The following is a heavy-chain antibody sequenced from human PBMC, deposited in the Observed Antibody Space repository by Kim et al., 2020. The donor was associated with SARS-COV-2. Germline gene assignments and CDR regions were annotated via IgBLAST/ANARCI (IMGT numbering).Heavy chain of an antibody. CDR2: IYYSGST. Sequence: SETLSLICTVSGGSISSYYWSWIRQPPGKGLEWIGYIYYSGSTNYNPSLKSRVTISVDTSKNQFSLKLSSVTAADTAVYYCARDAKYCSSTSCYGFDPWGQGTLVTVSS. D-gene: IGHD2-2*01. V-gene: IGHV4-59*01. CDR1: GGSISSYY. J-gene: IGHJ5*02. CDR3: ARDAKYCSSTSCYGFDP.